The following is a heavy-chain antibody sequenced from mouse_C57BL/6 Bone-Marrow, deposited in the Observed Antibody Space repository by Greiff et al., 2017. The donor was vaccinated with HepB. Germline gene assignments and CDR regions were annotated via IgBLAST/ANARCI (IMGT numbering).Heavy chain of an antibody. D-gene: IGHD2-2*01. V-gene: IGHV1-42*01. CDR1: GYSFTGYY. J-gene: IGHJ3*01. CDR3: ATRLFAY. CDR2: INPSTGGT. Sequence: VQLQQSGPELVKPGASVKISCKASGYSFTGYYMNWVKQSPEKSLEWIGEINPSTGGTTYSQKFKAKATLTVDKSSSTAYMQLKSLTSEDSAVYYCATRLFAYWGQGTLVTVSA.